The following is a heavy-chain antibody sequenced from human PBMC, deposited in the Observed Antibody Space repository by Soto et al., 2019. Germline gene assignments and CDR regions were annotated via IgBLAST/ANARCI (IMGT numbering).Heavy chain of an antibody. CDR3: ARSLIKIFGVVDNWFDP. Sequence: PSETLSLTCTVSGGSVSSGSYYWSWIRQPPGKGLEWIGYIYYSGSTNYNPSLKSRVTISVDTSKNQFSLKLSSVTAADTAVYYFARSLIKIFGVVDNWFDPWGQGTLVTVSS. D-gene: IGHD3-3*01. V-gene: IGHV4-61*01. CDR1: GGSVSSGSYY. J-gene: IGHJ5*02. CDR2: IYYSGST.